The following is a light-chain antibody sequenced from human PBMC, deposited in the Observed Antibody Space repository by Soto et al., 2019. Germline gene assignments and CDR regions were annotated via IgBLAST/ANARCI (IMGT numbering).Light chain of an antibody. CDR1: NSDVGGYYF. CDR3: FSYAGTYTLV. CDR2: DVT. V-gene: IGLV2-11*01. Sequence: QSALTQPRSVSGSPGQSVTISCTGTNSDVGGYYFVSWYQQHPGKAPKVMIYDVTKRPSGVPDRFSGSKSGNTASLTISGLQAEDEADYYCFSYAGTYTLVFGGGTKLTVL. J-gene: IGLJ2*01.